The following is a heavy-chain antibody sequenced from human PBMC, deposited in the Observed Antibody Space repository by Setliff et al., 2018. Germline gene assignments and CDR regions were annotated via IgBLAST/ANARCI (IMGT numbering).Heavy chain of an antibody. Sequence: PGGSLRLSCVASGFTFSSYCMDWFRQAPEQGLEWVAAISAGSSRTYYAESVKGRFTISRDNSNNTPYLQMESLRADDTAIYYCVKDSSGGDAFDIWGQGTMVTVSS. CDR2: ISAGSSRT. V-gene: IGHV3-23*01. J-gene: IGHJ3*02. D-gene: IGHD3-10*01. CDR3: VKDSSGGDAFDI. CDR1: GFTFSSYC.